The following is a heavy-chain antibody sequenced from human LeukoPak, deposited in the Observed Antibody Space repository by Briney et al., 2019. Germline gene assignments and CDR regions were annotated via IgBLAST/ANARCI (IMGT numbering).Heavy chain of an antibody. CDR2: INGDGGST. J-gene: IGHJ4*02. V-gene: IGHV3-74*03. CDR1: GFTFTHYW. CDR3: ARVTSGLDY. Sequence: GGSLRLSCRVSGFTFTHYWMHWVRQAPGKALVWVARINGDGGSTMHADSVKGRFTISRDNAKNSLYLQMNSLRAEDTAVYYCARVTSGLDYWGQGTLVTVSS.